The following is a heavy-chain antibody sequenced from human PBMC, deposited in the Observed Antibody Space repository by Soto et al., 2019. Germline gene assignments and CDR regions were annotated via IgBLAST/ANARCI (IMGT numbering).Heavy chain of an antibody. Sequence: PGGSLRLSCSASGFTFSRFELHWVRQAPGKGLEWISYLSSSGSTAYYASSVEGRFTISRDNANNSVYLQMDSLRAEDTALYYCTRAAWFPYLSFYWGQGALVTVSS. CDR2: LSSSGSTA. J-gene: IGHJ4*02. CDR1: GFTFSRFE. CDR3: TRAAWFPYLSFY. V-gene: IGHV3-48*03. D-gene: IGHD3-10*01.